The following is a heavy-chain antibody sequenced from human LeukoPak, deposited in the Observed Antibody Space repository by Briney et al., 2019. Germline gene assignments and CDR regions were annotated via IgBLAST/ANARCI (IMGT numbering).Heavy chain of an antibody. J-gene: IGHJ4*02. D-gene: IGHD1-26*01. CDR2: INWNGGST. CDR1: GFPFDDYG. V-gene: IGHV3-20*04. Sequence: PGGSLRLSCAASGFPFDDYGMTWVRQAPGKGLEWVSGINWNGGSTGYADSVKGRFTISRGNAKNTLYLQMNSLRAEDTAVYYCARDVGYFDYWGQGTLVTVSS. CDR3: ARDVGYFDY.